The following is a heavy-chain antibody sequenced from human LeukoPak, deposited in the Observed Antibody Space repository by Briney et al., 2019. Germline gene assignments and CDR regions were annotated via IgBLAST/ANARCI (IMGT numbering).Heavy chain of an antibody. D-gene: IGHD3-16*02. CDR1: GFTFSSYA. J-gene: IGHJ4*02. Sequence: GSLRLSCAASGFTFSSYAMSWVRQAPGKGLEWVSSISGSGGSTYYADSVKGRFTISRDNAKNSLYLQMNSLRAEDTAVYYCVRVEYYDYVWGSYRRPFDYWGQGTLVTVSS. V-gene: IGHV3-23*01. CDR3: VRVEYYDYVWGSYRRPFDY. CDR2: ISGSGGST.